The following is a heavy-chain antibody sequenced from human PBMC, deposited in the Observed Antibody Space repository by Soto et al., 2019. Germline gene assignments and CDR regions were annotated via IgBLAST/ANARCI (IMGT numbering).Heavy chain of an antibody. CDR2: IYYSGTT. V-gene: IGHV4-59*13. CDR3: ARDANMDV. J-gene: IGHJ6*02. CDR1: GASMNMNY. Sequence: PSETLSLTCTVSGASMNMNYWSWIRQPPGKGLEWIGYIYYSGTTNYNPSLKSRVAISVDTSKNQFSLKLTSVTAADTAVYYCARDANMDVWGQGTTVTVSS.